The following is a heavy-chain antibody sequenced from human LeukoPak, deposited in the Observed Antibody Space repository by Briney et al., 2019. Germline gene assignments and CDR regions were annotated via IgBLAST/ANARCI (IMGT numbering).Heavy chain of an antibody. V-gene: IGHV3-53*01. CDR2: IYSGGST. J-gene: IGHJ5*02. CDR1: GFTVSSNY. D-gene: IGHD2-2*02. CDR3: ARGVPAAIRGLTWFDP. Sequence: GGSLRLSCAASGFTVSSNYMSWVRQAPGKGLEWVSVIYSGGSTYYADSVKGRFTISRDNSKNTLYLQMNSLRAEDTAVYYCARGVPAAIRGLTWFDPWGQGTLVTVSS.